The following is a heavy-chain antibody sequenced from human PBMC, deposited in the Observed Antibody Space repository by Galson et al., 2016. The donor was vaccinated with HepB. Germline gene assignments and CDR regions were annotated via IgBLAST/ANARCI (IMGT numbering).Heavy chain of an antibody. CDR1: GGSFSGFY. D-gene: IGHD2-2*02. CDR2: VNPGGST. Sequence: SETLSLTCAVYGGSFSGFYWSWIRQSPGKGLQWIGEVNPGGSTHYNPSLKSRVTISADTSKNHFSLKLSAVTAADTAVYYCARWPLGYCPSADCYTNDYWGQRILVTVSS. J-gene: IGHJ4*02. V-gene: IGHV4-34*01. CDR3: ARWPLGYCPSADCYTNDY.